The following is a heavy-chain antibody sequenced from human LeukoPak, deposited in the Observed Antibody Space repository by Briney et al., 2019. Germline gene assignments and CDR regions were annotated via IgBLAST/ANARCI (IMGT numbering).Heavy chain of an antibody. D-gene: IGHD6-19*01. Sequence: GGSLRLSCAASGFTFSSYGMHWVGQAPGKGRGGVAVIWYDGSNKYYADSVKGRFTISRDNSKNTLYLQMNSLRAEDTAVYYCAKRDHYGWFFFDYWGPGNLVAVSS. J-gene: IGHJ4*02. CDR1: GFTFSSYG. CDR2: IWYDGSNK. CDR3: AKRDHYGWFFFDY. V-gene: IGHV3-33*06.